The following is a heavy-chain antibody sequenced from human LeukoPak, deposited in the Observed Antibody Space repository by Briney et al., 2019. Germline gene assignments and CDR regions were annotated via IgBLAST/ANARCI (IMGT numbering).Heavy chain of an antibody. V-gene: IGHV1-69*13. CDR1: GGTFSSYA. CDR2: GIPIFGTA. D-gene: IGHD3-22*01. CDR3: ARLPVNYYDSSGHPYYFDY. J-gene: IGHJ4*02. Sequence: AAAVKVSCKASGGTFSSYAISWVRQAPGQGLEWMGGGIPIFGTANYAQKFQGRVTITADESTSTAYMELSSLRSEDTAVYYCARLPVNYYDSSGHPYYFDYWGQGTLVTVSS.